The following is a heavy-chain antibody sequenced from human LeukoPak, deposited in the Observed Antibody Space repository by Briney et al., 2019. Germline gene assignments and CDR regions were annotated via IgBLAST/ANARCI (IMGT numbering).Heavy chain of an antibody. CDR1: GFTFSDYY. CDR3: ARREAAGRCFDY. D-gene: IGHD6-13*01. CDR2: ISSGGSTI. J-gene: IGHJ4*02. V-gene: IGHV3-11*01. Sequence: GGSLRLSCAVSGFTFSDYYMSWIRQAPGKGLEWVSYISSGGSTISHADSVKGRFTISRDNAENSLYLQMNSLRAEDTAVYYCARREAAGRCFDYWGQGTLVTVSS.